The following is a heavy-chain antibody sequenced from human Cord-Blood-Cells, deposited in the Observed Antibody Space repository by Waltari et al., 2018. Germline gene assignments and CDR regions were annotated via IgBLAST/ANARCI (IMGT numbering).Heavy chain of an antibody. CDR1: GFTFSSYA. CDR2: ISGSGGST. V-gene: IGHV3-23*01. J-gene: IGHJ5*02. D-gene: IGHD3-10*01. Sequence: EVQLLESGGGLVQPGGSLRLSCAASGFTFSSYAMSWVRQAPGEGLAWVSAISGSGGSTYYADSVKGRFTISRDNSKNTLYLQMNSLRAEDTAVYYCANDLWFGELLPWGQGTLVTVSS. CDR3: ANDLWFGELLP.